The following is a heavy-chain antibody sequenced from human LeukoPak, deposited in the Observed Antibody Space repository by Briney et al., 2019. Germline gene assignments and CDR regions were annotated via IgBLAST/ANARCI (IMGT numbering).Heavy chain of an antibody. V-gene: IGHV1-46*01. CDR1: GGTFSSYA. CDR3: ARRVGSASAWFDP. CDR2: INPSGGST. D-gene: IGHD1-26*01. J-gene: IGHJ5*02. Sequence: ASVKVSCKASGGTFSSYAISWVRQAPGQGLEWMGIINPSGGSTSYAQKFQGRVTMTRDTSTSTVYMELSSLRSEDTAVYYCARRVGSASAWFDPWGQGTLVTVSS.